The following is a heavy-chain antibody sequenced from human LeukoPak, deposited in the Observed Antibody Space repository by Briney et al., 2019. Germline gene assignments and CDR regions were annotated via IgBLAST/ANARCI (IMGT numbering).Heavy chain of an antibody. D-gene: IGHD1-26*01. J-gene: IGHJ4*02. V-gene: IGHV4-38-2*02. CDR2: IHYSGSS. CDR3: ARGRSFYFHSGVEFDY. Sequence: PSETLSLTCTVSGYFISSRYSWGWIRQPPRKGLEWIGSIHYSGSSYYKPSLKSTVTISVDTSKNQFSLQLTSVTAADTAMYFCARGRSFYFHSGVEFDYWGQGTLVTVSS. CDR1: GYFISSRYS.